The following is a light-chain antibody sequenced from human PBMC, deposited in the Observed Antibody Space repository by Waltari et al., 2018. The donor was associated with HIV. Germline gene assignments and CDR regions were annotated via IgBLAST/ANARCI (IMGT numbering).Light chain of an antibody. J-gene: IGKJ1*01. Sequence: IQMTQSPSTLSAFVGDRVTITCRASQSISKWLDWYQQKPGQAPKVLIYEASRLKSEVPSRFSGSGSGTEFSLTISSLQPEDFATYYCQQYTTTWTFGQGTKVQIK. V-gene: IGKV1-5*03. CDR3: QQYTTTWT. CDR1: QSISKW. CDR2: EAS.